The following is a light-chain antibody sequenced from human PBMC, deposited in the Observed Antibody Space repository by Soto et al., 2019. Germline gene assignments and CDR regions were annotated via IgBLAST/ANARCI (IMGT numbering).Light chain of an antibody. CDR1: SSDVGGYNY. CDR3: SSYTSSSTVV. V-gene: IGLV2-14*03. CDR2: DVS. Sequence: QSVLTQPASVSGSPGLSIAISCTGTSSDVGGYNYVSWYQQHPGKAPKLIIYDVSNRPSGVSNRLSGSKSGNTASLTISGLQAEDEADYYCSSYTSSSTVVFGGGTQLTVL. J-gene: IGLJ2*01.